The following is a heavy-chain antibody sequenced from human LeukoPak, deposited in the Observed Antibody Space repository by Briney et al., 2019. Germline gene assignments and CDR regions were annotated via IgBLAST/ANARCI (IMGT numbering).Heavy chain of an antibody. CDR2: ISGSGGST. J-gene: IGHJ4*02. Sequence: SGGSLRLSCAASGFTFSSYGMSWVRQAPGKGLEWVSSISGSGGSTYYADSVKGRFTISRDKSKNTLFLQMNSLRAEDTAVYYCARGVELTGYSDYWGRGTLVTVSS. CDR1: GFTFSSYG. CDR3: ARGVELTGYSDY. D-gene: IGHD3-9*01. V-gene: IGHV3-23*01.